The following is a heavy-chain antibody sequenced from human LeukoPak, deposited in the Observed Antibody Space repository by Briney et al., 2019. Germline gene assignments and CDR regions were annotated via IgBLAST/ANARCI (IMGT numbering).Heavy chain of an antibody. V-gene: IGHV4-34*01. Sequence: SETLSLTCAVYGGSFSGYYWSWIRQPPGKGLEWIGEINHSGSTNYNPSLKGRVTISVDTSKNQFSLKLSSVTAADTAVYYCARGHGPDIVVVPAAYYYMDVWGKGTTVTVSS. CDR3: ARGHGPDIVVVPAAYYYMDV. CDR2: INHSGST. CDR1: GGSFSGYY. D-gene: IGHD2-2*01. J-gene: IGHJ6*03.